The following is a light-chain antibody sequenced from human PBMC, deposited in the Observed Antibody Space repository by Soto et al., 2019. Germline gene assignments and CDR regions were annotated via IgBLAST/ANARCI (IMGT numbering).Light chain of an antibody. J-gene: IGLJ2*01. CDR3: VLYMGSGIWV. Sequence: QTVVTQEPSFSVSPGRTVTLTCGLSSGSVSTSYYPSWYQQTPGQAPRTLIYSTNTRSSGVPDRFSGSILGNKVALTITGAQADDESDYYCVLYMGSGIWVFGGGTKLTVL. V-gene: IGLV8-61*01. CDR2: STN. CDR1: SGSVSTSYY.